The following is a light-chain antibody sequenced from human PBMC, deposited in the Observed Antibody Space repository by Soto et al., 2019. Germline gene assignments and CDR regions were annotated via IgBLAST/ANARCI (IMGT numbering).Light chain of an antibody. V-gene: IGKV3-15*01. CDR2: GAS. Sequence: EISMTQFPAILSASPGGGATLSGRASQSVSSDLAWYHQKPGHAPRLLIYGASTRATGVPARLSGSGSGTEFTLTISSLQSEDFAVYYCQQYNSWVTFGGGTKVDI. CDR3: QQYNSWVT. J-gene: IGKJ4*01. CDR1: QSVSSD.